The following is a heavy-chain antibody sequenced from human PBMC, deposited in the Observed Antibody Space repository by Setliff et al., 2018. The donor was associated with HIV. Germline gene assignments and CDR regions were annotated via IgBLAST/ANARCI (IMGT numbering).Heavy chain of an antibody. CDR3: ARVVLPHWIGRDTTHFDY. V-gene: IGHV3-48*03. J-gene: IGHJ4*02. D-gene: IGHD1-26*01. CDR2: ITRSGNTV. Sequence: QTGGSLRLSCAASGFIFTHYDMNWVRQTPGKGLEWVAYITRSGNTVFYAHSGKGRVTISRDNARDSVFRQMHSLGPGDTGVYYGARVVLPHWIGRDTTHFDYWGQGTLVTVSS. CDR1: GFIFTHYD.